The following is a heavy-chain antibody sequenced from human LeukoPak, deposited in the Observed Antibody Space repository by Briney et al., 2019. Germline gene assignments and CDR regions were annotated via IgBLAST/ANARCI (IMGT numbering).Heavy chain of an antibody. Sequence: GGSLRLSCAASGFTFSSYAMSWVRQAPGKGLEWVSAISGSGGSTYYADSVKGRFTISRDNSKNTLYLQMNSLRAEDTAVYYCAKDQAYYDFWSGYSNFDPWGQGTLVTVSS. CDR3: AKDQAYYDFWSGYSNFDP. CDR1: GFTFSSYA. J-gene: IGHJ5*02. D-gene: IGHD3-3*01. CDR2: ISGSGGST. V-gene: IGHV3-23*01.